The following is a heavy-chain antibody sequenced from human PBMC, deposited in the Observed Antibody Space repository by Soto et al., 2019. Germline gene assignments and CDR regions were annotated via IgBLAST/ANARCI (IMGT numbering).Heavy chain of an antibody. V-gene: IGHV3-30*18. CDR1: GFTFSFYG. D-gene: IGHD3-16*02. CDR3: AKGSSPYSYHYGMDV. J-gene: IGHJ6*01. Sequence: LILSCAGYGFTFSFYGMHWVRQAPVKGLEWVAVISYDGDNKYYADSVKGRFTISRDTSKNTLYLQMNSLRVEDTAVYHCAKGSSPYSYHYGMDVWGQGTTVTVSS. CDR2: ISYDGDNK.